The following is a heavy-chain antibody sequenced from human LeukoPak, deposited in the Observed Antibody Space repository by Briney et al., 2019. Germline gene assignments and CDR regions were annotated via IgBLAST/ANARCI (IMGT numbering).Heavy chain of an antibody. CDR1: GYTFTGYY. CDR3: ARVPGRQLVHGPMLDY. J-gene: IGHJ4*02. V-gene: IGHV1-2*02. Sequence: GASVKVSCKASGYTFTGYYMHWVRQAPGQGLEWMGWINPNSGGTNYAQKFQGRVTMTRDTSISTAYMELSRLRSDDTAVYYCARVPGRQLVHGPMLDYWGQGTLVTVSS. CDR2: INPNSGGT. D-gene: IGHD6-13*01.